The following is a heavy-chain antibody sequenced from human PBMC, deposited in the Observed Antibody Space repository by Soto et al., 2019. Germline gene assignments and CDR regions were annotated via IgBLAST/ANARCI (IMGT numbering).Heavy chain of an antibody. J-gene: IGHJ4*01. D-gene: IGHD6-19*01. Sequence: PSEALSLTCTVSGYSISSGSYLALIRDPPGKGPEWIASIYHGGTTFYNPSLKSRITISVDTSNNQFSLKLTSVTAADTAVYYCARVHVMVVAGSTFDYWGHGTLVTVSS. CDR2: IYHGGTT. CDR1: GYSISSGSY. V-gene: IGHV4-38-2*02. CDR3: ARVHVMVVAGSTFDY.